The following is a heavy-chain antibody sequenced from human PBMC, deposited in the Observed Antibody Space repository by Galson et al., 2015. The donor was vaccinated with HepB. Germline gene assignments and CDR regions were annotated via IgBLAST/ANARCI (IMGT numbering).Heavy chain of an antibody. V-gene: IGHV1-24*01. CDR2: FDPEDGET. CDR1: GYTLTELS. Sequence: SVKVSCKVSGYTLTELSMHWVRQAPGKGLEWMGGFDPEDGETIYAQKFQGRVTMTEDTSTDTAYMELSSLRSEDTAVYYCATDRPPPKAYSGSYHYYYYYGMDVWGQGTTVTVSS. CDR3: ATDRPPPKAYSGSYHYYYYYGMDV. J-gene: IGHJ6*02. D-gene: IGHD1-26*01.